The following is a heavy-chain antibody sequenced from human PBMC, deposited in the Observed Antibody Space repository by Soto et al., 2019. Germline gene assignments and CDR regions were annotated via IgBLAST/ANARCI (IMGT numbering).Heavy chain of an antibody. J-gene: IGHJ6*02. V-gene: IGHV3-23*01. D-gene: IGHD2-2*01. CDR3: AKEKGVPAAIRYYYGMDV. Sequence: PGGSLRLSCAASAFTFSSYAMNWVRQAPGKGLEWVSAISGSGGNTYYADSVKGRFTISRDNSKNTLYLQMNSLRAEDTAVYYCAKEKGVPAAIRYYYGMDVWGQGTTVTVSS. CDR2: ISGSGGNT. CDR1: AFTFSSYA.